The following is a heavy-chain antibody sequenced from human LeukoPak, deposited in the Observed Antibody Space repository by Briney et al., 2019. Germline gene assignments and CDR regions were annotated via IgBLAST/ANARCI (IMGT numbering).Heavy chain of an antibody. CDR2: INPSGGST. D-gene: IGHD3-9*01. CDR1: GYTFTSYG. J-gene: IGHJ4*02. V-gene: IGHV1-46*01. Sequence: ASVKVSCKASGYTFTSYGISWVRQAPGQGLEWMGIINPSGGSTSYAQKFQGRVTMTRDTSTSTVYMELSSLRSEDTAVYYCARESYDILTGFLDYWGQGTLVTVSS. CDR3: ARESYDILTGFLDY.